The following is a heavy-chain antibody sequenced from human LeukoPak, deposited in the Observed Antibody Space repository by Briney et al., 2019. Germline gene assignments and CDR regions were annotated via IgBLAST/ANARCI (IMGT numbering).Heavy chain of an antibody. CDR1: AFTFSNSA. CDR2: ISYDGSNK. Sequence: GGSLRLSCAASAFTFSNSAMHWVRQAPGKGLEWVAFISYDGSNKYYADSVKGRFTISRDNSKNTLVLQMNSLRADDTAAYYCARGRGGYYDSSGYCFDSWGQGTLVTVSS. D-gene: IGHD3-22*01. J-gene: IGHJ4*02. CDR3: ARGRGGYYDSSGYCFDS. V-gene: IGHV3-30*16.